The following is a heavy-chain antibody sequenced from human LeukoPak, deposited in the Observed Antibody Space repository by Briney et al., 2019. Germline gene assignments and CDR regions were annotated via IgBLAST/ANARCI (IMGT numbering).Heavy chain of an antibody. D-gene: IGHD3-16*01. CDR3: TRDLGGSYYDY. Sequence: GGSLRLSCTASGFTFGDYAMSWVRQAPGKGLEWVGFIRSKAYGGTTEYAASVKGRFTISRDDSKSIAYLQMNSLKTEDTAVYYCTRDLGGSYYDYWGQGTLVTVSS. CDR2: IRSKAYGGTT. J-gene: IGHJ4*02. V-gene: IGHV3-49*04. CDR1: GFTFGDYA.